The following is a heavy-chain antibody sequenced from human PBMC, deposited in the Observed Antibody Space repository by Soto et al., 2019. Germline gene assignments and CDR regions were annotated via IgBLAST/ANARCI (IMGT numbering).Heavy chain of an antibody. CDR1: GGTFSSYT. CDR3: ASFGSTSRGIRVDFQH. J-gene: IGHJ1*01. D-gene: IGHD2-2*01. CDR2: ISPILGIA. Sequence: QVQLVQSGAEVKQPGSSVKVSCKASGGTFSSYTISWVRQAPGQGLEWLGSISPILGIANYAQTVQGRVTITGDKSTSTAYMELRRLRSEDTAVYYCASFGSTSRGIRVDFQHWGQGTLVTVAS. V-gene: IGHV1-69*02.